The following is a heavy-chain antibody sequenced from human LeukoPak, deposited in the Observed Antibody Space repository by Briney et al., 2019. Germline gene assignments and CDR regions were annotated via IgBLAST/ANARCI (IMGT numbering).Heavy chain of an antibody. CDR2: IYSGGST. CDR3: ARNDGGSYFVPYYYYGMDV. D-gene: IGHD1-26*01. Sequence: PGGSLRLSCAASGFTVSSNYMSWVRQAPGKGLEWVSVIYSGGSTYYADSVKGRFTISRDNSKNTLYLQMNSLRAEGTAVYYCARNDGGSYFVPYYYYGMDVWGQGTTVTVSS. CDR1: GFTVSSNY. V-gene: IGHV3-66*01. J-gene: IGHJ6*02.